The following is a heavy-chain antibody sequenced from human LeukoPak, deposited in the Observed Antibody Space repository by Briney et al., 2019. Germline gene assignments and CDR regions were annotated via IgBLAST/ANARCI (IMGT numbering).Heavy chain of an antibody. D-gene: IGHD3-3*01. CDR1: GVSFSGYY. CDR2: INHSGST. J-gene: IGHJ3*02. V-gene: IGHV4-34*01. Sequence: SETLSLTCAVYGVSFSGYYWSWIRQPPGNGLEWIGEINHSGSTNYNPSLKSRVTISVDTSKNQFSLKLSSVTAADTAVYYCARRAALRYDFWSGDTSDAFDIWGQGTMVTVSS. CDR3: ARRAALRYDFWSGDTSDAFDI.